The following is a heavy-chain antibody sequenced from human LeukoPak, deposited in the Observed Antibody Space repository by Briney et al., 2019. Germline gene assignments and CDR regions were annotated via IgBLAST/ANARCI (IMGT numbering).Heavy chain of an antibody. D-gene: IGHD3-10*01. J-gene: IGHJ4*02. CDR1: VYTFTKYG. CDR2: ISAYNGNT. CDR3: ARDDYYGSASYHY. Sequence: ASVTVSFKASVYTFTKYGNSGVRPAPGQGLEWMGWISAYNGNTNYAQKLQGRVTMTTDTSTSTAYMELRSLRSDDTAVYYCARDDYYGSASYHYGGQGTLVTVSS. V-gene: IGHV1-18*01.